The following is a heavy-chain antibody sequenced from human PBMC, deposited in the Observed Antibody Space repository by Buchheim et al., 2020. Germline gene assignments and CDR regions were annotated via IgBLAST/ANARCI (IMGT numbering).Heavy chain of an antibody. CDR2: IYYSGST. CDR3: ARDLIAARSWVDP. J-gene: IGHJ5*02. CDR1: GGSISSSSYF. Sequence: QLQLQESGPGLVKPSETLSLTCTVSGGSISSSSYFWGWIRQPPGKGLEWIGSIYYSGSTYYNPSLKSRVTISVATSKNQFSLKLSSVSAADTAVYYCARDLIAARSWVDPWGKGAL. V-gene: IGHV4-39*07. D-gene: IGHD6-6*01.